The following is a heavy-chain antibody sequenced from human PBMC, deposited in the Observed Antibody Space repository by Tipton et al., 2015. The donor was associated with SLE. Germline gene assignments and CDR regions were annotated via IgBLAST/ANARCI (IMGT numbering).Heavy chain of an antibody. J-gene: IGHJ4*02. D-gene: IGHD2-2*01. CDR1: GFTFSDYY. V-gene: IGHV3-11*01. CDR2: TDTSGRTT. Sequence: SLRLSCAASGFTFSDYYMSWVRQTPGKGLEWVSFTDTSGRTTFYPDSVKGRFTVSRDNAGNSLYLQVNSLRVEDTAVYYCARDGAYCSSTSCPGPFYDYWGQGTLVTVSS. CDR3: ARDGAYCSSTSCPGPFYDY.